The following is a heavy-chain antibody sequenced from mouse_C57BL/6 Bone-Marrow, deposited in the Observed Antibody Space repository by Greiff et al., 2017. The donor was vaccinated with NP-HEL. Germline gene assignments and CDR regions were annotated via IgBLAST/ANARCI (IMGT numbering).Heavy chain of an antibody. CDR1: GYTFTSYW. CDR2: IDPSDSYT. CDR3: ASGTTVGDY. V-gene: IGHV1-50*01. Sequence: QVQLQQPGAELVKPGASVKLSCKASGYTFTSYWMQWVKQRPGQGLEWIGEIDPSDSYTNYNQKVKGKATLTVDTSSSTAYMQLSSLTSEDSAVYYCASGTTVGDYWGQGTTLTVSS. J-gene: IGHJ2*01. D-gene: IGHD4-1*01.